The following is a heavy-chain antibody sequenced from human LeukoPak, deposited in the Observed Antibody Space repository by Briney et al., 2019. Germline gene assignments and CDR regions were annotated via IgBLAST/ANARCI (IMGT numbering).Heavy chain of an antibody. V-gene: IGHV3-9*01. CDR2: ISWNSGSI. D-gene: IGHD5-18*01. CDR3: AKDTAMVLYYFDY. CDR1: GFTFDDYA. Sequence: GGSLTLSCAASGFTFDDYAMHWVRHAPGKGLEWVSGISWNSGSIGYADSVKGRFTISRDNAKHSLYLQMNSLRAEDTALYYCAKDTAMVLYYFDYWGQGTLVTVSS. J-gene: IGHJ4*02.